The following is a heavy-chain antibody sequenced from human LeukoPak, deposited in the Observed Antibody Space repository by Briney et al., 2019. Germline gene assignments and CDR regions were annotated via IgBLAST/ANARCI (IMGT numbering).Heavy chain of an antibody. CDR3: AKDYGSGSSWYGNDAFGI. J-gene: IGHJ3*02. D-gene: IGHD6-13*01. V-gene: IGHV3-23*01. Sequence: GGSLRLSCAASGFTFSSYAMSWVRQAPGKGLEWVSAISGSGGSTYYADSVKGRFIISRDNSKNTLYLQMNSLRAEDTAVYYCAKDYGSGSSWYGNDAFGIWGQGTMVTVSS. CDR2: ISGSGGST. CDR1: GFTFSSYA.